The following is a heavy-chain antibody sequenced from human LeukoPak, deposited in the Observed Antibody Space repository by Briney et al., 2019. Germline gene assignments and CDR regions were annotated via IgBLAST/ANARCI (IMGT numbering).Heavy chain of an antibody. J-gene: IGHJ4*02. CDR3: ARGPRPRELLY. CDR2: INPSGGST. D-gene: IGHD1-26*01. CDR1: GYTYTSYY. V-gene: IGHV1-46*01. Sequence: GASVKVSCKVSGYTYTSYYMHWVRQAPGQALEWMGIINPSGGSTRYAQKFQGRVTMTKDTSTSTVYMELSSLRSVDTAVYYCARGPRPRELLYWGQGTLVTVSS.